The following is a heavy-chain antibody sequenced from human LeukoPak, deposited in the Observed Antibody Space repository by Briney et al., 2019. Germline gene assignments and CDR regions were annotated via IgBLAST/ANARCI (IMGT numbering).Heavy chain of an antibody. CDR3: AKGRRKWLFDFDY. J-gene: IGHJ4*02. V-gene: IGHV3-30*02. CDR1: GFTFSSYG. D-gene: IGHD3-22*01. Sequence: GGSLRLSCAASGFTFSSYGMHWVRQAPGKGLEWVAFIRYDGSNKYYADSVKGRFTISRDNSKNTLYLQMNSLRAEDTAVYYCAKGRRKWLFDFDYWGQGTLVTVSS. CDR2: IRYDGSNK.